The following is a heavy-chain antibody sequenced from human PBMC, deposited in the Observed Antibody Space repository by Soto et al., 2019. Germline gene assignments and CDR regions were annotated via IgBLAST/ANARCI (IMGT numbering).Heavy chain of an antibody. Sequence: PGGSLRLSCAASGFTFSSYAMSWVRQAPGKGLEWVSAISGSGGSTYYGDSVKGRFTISRDNSKNTLYLQMNSLRAEDTAVYYCAKDRFSGGSCYSGGSYYYGMDVWGQGTTVTVSS. D-gene: IGHD2-15*01. CDR2: ISGSGGST. J-gene: IGHJ6*02. CDR3: AKDRFSGGSCYSGGSYYYGMDV. CDR1: GFTFSSYA. V-gene: IGHV3-23*01.